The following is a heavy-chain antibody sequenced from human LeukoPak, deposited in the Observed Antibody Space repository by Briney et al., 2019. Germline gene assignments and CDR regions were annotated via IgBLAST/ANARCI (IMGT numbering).Heavy chain of an antibody. D-gene: IGHD6-13*01. CDR1: GYSIGSGYF. Sequence: PSETLSLTCTVSGYSIGSGYFWGWIRQPPGKGLEWIGTIYHSGSTYYNASLESRVTISVDTSKNQFSLKLSSVTAADTAVYYCARAYSSSWYFNWFDPWGQGTLVTVSS. CDR3: ARAYSSSWYFNWFDP. J-gene: IGHJ5*02. CDR2: IYHSGST. V-gene: IGHV4-38-2*02.